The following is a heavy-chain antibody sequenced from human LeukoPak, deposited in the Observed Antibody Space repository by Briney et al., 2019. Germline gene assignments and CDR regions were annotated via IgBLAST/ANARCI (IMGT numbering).Heavy chain of an antibody. CDR3: ARASPYYYGSGFDP. J-gene: IGHJ5*02. CDR1: GGSISSHY. V-gene: IGHV4-59*11. D-gene: IGHD3-10*01. Sequence: SSETLSLTCTVSGGSISSHYWSWIRQPPGKGLEWNGYIYYSGSTNYNPSLKSRVTISVDTSKNQFSLKLSSVTAADTAVYYCARASPYYYGSGFDPWGQGTLVTVSS. CDR2: IYYSGST.